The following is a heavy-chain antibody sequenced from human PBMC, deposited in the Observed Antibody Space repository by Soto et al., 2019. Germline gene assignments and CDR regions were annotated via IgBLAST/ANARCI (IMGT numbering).Heavy chain of an antibody. Sequence: EEQLLESGGGLVQPGGSLRLSGVASEFTFSNYAMSWVRQAPGQGLEWVSMITSSGGSTYYADSVRGRFTVSRDNPKNTLFLYMNTLRVEDTAVYYCAKSNEYAFWFDPRGQGTLVTVSS. CDR2: ITSSGGST. V-gene: IGHV3-23*01. CDR1: EFTFSNYA. D-gene: IGHD2-2*01. J-gene: IGHJ5*02. CDR3: AKSNEYAFWFDP.